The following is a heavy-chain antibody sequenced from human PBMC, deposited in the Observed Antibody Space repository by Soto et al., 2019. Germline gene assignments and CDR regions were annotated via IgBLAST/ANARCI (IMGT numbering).Heavy chain of an antibody. D-gene: IGHD6-6*01. CDR3: AREENSALDAFDI. Sequence: QVQLQQWGAGLLKPSETLSLTCAVYGGSFSGYYWSWIRQPPGKGLEWIGEINHSGSTNYNPSLKSRVTISVDTSKNKFSLKLSSVTAADTAVYYCAREENSALDAFDIWGQGTMVTVSS. CDR1: GGSFSGYY. J-gene: IGHJ3*02. V-gene: IGHV4-34*01. CDR2: INHSGST.